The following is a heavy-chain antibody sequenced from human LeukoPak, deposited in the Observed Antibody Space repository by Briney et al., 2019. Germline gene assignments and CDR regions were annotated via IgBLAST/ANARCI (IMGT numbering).Heavy chain of an antibody. CDR1: GFTFSSYG. CDR3: ARVRVGSGSSHAADAFDI. V-gene: IGHV3-23*01. CDR2: ISGSGGST. Sequence: GGSLRLSCAASGFTFSSYGMSWVRQAPGKGLEWVSAISGSGGSTYYADSVKGRFTISRDNSKNTLYLQMNSLRAEDTAVYYCARVRVGSGSSHAADAFDIWGRGTMVTVSS. J-gene: IGHJ3*02. D-gene: IGHD1-26*01.